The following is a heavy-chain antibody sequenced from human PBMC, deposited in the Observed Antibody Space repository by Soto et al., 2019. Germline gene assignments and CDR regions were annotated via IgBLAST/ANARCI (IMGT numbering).Heavy chain of an antibody. CDR1: GFTLRSHR. Sequence: EVQLVESGGGLVQPGGSLRVSCAASGFTLRSHRIHWVRQAPGKGLEWVSRIDTDGGGTSYADSVKGRFTISTDNAKNTVYLQRNGLRAEDTAVYYGATVFDLWGRGTLVTVSS. CDR2: IDTDGGGT. CDR3: ATVFDL. V-gene: IGHV3-74*01. J-gene: IGHJ5*02.